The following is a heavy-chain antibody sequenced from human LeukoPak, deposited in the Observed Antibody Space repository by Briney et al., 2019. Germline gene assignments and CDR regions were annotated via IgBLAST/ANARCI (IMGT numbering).Heavy chain of an antibody. D-gene: IGHD6-13*01. CDR2: IIPILGIA. Sequence: GASVKVSCKASGGTFSSYAISWVRQAPGQGLEWMGRIIPILGIANYAQKFQGRVTITADKSTSTAYMELSSLRSEDTAVYYCASSPYSSSWYRNAFDIWGQGTMVTVSS. J-gene: IGHJ3*02. CDR3: ASSPYSSSWYRNAFDI. V-gene: IGHV1-69*04. CDR1: GGTFSSYA.